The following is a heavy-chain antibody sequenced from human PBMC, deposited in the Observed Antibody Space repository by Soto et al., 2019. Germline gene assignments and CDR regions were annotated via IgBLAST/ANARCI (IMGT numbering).Heavy chain of an antibody. CDR1: GGSFSGYY. Sequence: PSETLSLTCAVYGGSFSGYYWSWIRQPPGKGLEWIGEINHSGSTNYNPSLKSRVTISVDTSKNQFSLKLSSVTAADTAVYYCASGGSSNWFDPWGQGTLVTVSS. CDR2: INHSGST. D-gene: IGHD1-26*01. V-gene: IGHV4-34*01. J-gene: IGHJ5*02. CDR3: ASGGSSNWFDP.